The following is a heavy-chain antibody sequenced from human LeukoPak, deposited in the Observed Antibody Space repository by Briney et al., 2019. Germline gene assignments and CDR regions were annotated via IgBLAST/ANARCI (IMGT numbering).Heavy chain of an antibody. D-gene: IGHD6-19*01. V-gene: IGHV1-8*03. CDR1: GYTFTSYD. CDR3: ARGGWYSSGWYRPDFDY. CDR2: MNPNSGNT. Sequence: GASVKVSCKASGYTFTSYDINWVRQATGQGLEWMGWMNPNSGNTGYAQKFQGRVTITRNTSISTAYMELSSLRSEDTAVYYCARGGWYSSGWYRPDFDYWGQGALVTVSS. J-gene: IGHJ4*02.